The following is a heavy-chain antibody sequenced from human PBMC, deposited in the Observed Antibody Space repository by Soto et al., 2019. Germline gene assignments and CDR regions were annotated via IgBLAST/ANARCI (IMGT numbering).Heavy chain of an antibody. Sequence: SETLSLTCAVYGGSFSGYYWSWIRQPPGKGLEWIGEINHSGSTNYNPSLKSRVTISVDTSKNQFSLKLSSVTAADTAVYYCARQDSSSWTDAFDTWGQGTMVTVSS. CDR3: ARQDSSSWTDAFDT. CDR2: INHSGST. D-gene: IGHD6-13*01. CDR1: GGSFSGYY. V-gene: IGHV4-34*01. J-gene: IGHJ3*02.